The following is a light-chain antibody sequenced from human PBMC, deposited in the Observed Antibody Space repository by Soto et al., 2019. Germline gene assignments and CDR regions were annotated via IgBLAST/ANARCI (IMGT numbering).Light chain of an antibody. CDR2: DAS. CDR3: HQYDTIVQT. J-gene: IGKJ1*01. V-gene: IGKV3-20*01. Sequence: EIGLTQSPGTLSLSPGERATLSCRASQSVRNRLLAWYQQKPGQPPRLLIYDASTRATATPERFSGSGSGTDLTLTISRLEPEDFAVYYCHQYDTIVQTFGQGTKVDI. CDR1: QSVRNRL.